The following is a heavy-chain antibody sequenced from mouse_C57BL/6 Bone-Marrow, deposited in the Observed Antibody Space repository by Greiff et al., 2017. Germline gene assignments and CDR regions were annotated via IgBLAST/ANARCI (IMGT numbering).Heavy chain of an antibody. CDR2: IWRGGST. CDR3: AKRTYYGIAMDY. D-gene: IGHD1-1*01. V-gene: IGHV2-5*01. Sequence: VQLQQSGPGLVQPSQSLSITCTVSGFSLTSYGVHWVRQSPGKGLEWLGVIWRGGSTDYNAAFMSRLSTTKDNTTSQVFFKMNSLQADDTAIYYCAKRTYYGIAMDYWGQGTSVTVSS. CDR1: GFSLTSYG. J-gene: IGHJ4*01.